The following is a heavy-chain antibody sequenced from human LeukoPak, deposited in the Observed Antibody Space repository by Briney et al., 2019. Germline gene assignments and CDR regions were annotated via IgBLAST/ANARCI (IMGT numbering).Heavy chain of an antibody. CDR3: ARVWIFGVVIMDGY. D-gene: IGHD3-3*01. Sequence: ASVKVSCKASGYTFTSYGISWVRQAPGQGLEWMGWISAYKGNTNYAPKLQGSVTTTTDTSTRTAYMELRSLRSDDTAVYYCARVWIFGVVIMDGYWGQGTLVTVSS. CDR1: GYTFTSYG. CDR2: ISAYKGNT. V-gene: IGHV1-18*01. J-gene: IGHJ4*02.